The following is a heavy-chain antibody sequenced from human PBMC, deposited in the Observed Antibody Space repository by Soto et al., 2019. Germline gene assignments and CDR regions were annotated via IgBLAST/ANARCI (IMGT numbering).Heavy chain of an antibody. V-gene: IGHV4-59*01. CDR3: ARAGYSGFYGLDY. CDR2: IYYSGST. Sequence: LTCTVSGGSISSYYWSWIRQPPGKGLEWIGYIYYSGSTNYNPSLKSRVTISVDTSKNQFSLKLSSVTAADTAVYYCARAGYSGFYGLDYWGQGTLVTVSS. J-gene: IGHJ4*02. CDR1: GGSISSYY. D-gene: IGHD1-26*01.